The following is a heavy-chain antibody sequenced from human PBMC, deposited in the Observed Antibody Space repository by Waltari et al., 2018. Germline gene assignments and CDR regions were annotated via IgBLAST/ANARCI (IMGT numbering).Heavy chain of an antibody. Sequence: QVQLQESGPGLVKPSETLSLTCAVSGYSISSGYYWGWLQQPPGKGLEWIGSIYHSGSTYYNPSLKSRVTISVDTSKNQFSLKLGSVTAADTAVYYCASLVTTVTTFAFDIWGQGTMVTVSS. CDR2: IYHSGST. CDR1: GYSISSGYY. D-gene: IGHD4-17*01. J-gene: IGHJ3*02. CDR3: ASLVTTVTTFAFDI. V-gene: IGHV4-38-2*01.